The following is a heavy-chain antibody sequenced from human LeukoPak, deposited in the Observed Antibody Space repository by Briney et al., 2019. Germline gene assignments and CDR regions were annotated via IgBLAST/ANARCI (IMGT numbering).Heavy chain of an antibody. J-gene: IGHJ4*02. CDR1: GGSFSGYY. CDR3: ARRLRRIAAAGTDY. Sequence: SETLSLACAVYGGSFSGYYWSWIRQPPGKGLEWLGEINPSGSTNYNPSLRSRVTISVDTSKNQFSLKLSSVTAADTAVYYCARRLRRIAAAGTDYWGQGTLVTVSS. D-gene: IGHD6-13*01. CDR2: INPSGST. V-gene: IGHV4-34*01.